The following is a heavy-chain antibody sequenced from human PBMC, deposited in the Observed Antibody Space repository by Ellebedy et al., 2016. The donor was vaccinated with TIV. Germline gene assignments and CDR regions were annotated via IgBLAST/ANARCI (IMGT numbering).Heavy chain of an antibody. J-gene: IGHJ5*02. V-gene: IGHV4-34*01. CDR1: GGSFSGYY. CDR2: ISDSGSS. D-gene: IGHD6-13*01. Sequence: SETLSLXXAVYGGSFSGYYWTWIRQPPGKGLEWIAEISDSGSSNYNPSLKSRVTISVDTSKNQFSLKLSSVTAADTAVYYCASRYSSSWYGWFDPWGQGTLVTVSS. CDR3: ASRYSSSWYGWFDP.